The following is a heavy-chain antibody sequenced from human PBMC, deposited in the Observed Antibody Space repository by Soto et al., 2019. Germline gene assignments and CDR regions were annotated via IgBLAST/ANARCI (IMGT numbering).Heavy chain of an antibody. CDR2: IYATGST. CDR1: GESISSSSYY. J-gene: IGHJ5*02. V-gene: IGHV4-39*07. Sequence: SETLSLTCIVSGESISSSSYYWGWIRQPPGKGLEWIGRIYATGSTDYNPSLKSRLTMSVDMSKKQFSLTLRSVTAADTAMYYCVRDGTKNLRDWFDPWGQGILVTVSS. CDR3: VRDGTKNLRDWFDP. D-gene: IGHD1-1*01.